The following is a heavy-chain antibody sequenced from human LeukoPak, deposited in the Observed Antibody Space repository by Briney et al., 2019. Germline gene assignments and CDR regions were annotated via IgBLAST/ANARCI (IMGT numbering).Heavy chain of an antibody. CDR3: AKGSNNGYSSGWYAAEYFQH. J-gene: IGHJ1*01. Sequence: GGSPRLSCAASGFTISSYAMNWVRQAPGKGLEWVSAISGSGGSTYYADSVKGRFTISRDNSKNTLYLQMNSLRAEDTAVYYCAKGSNNGYSSGWYAAEYFQHWGQGTLVTVSS. V-gene: IGHV3-23*01. D-gene: IGHD6-19*01. CDR1: GFTISSYA. CDR2: ISGSGGST.